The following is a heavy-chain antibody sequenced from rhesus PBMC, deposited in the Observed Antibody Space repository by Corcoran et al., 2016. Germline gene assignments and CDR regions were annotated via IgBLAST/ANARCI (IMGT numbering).Heavy chain of an antibody. CDR2: IYGSGSST. V-gene: IGHV4S11*01. J-gene: IGHJ4*01. D-gene: IGHD6-31*01. CDR3: ARQGSSGWLFDY. CDR1: GCSIRSTY. Sequence: QVQLQESGPGLVKPLETLSLTCAVSGCSIRSTYWSWIRQAPGKGREWIGYIYGSGSSTTYNPSLKSQVTLSVATSKNQLSLKLSSVTAADTAVYYCARQGSSGWLFDYWGQGVLVTVSS.